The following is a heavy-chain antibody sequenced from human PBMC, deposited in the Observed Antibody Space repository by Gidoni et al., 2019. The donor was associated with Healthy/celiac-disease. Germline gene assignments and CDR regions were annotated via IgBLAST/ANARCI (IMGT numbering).Heavy chain of an antibody. Sequence: EGQLVESVGGLVKPGESLRLSCAASGFTFSRYSMNWVRPAPGKGLEWASSISSSSSFIYYAYSVKGRFTISRDNAKNSLYLQMNSLRAEDTAVYYCARDFALERPYYYMDVWGKGTTVTVSS. CDR2: ISSSSSFI. V-gene: IGHV3-21*01. CDR3: ARDFALERPYYYMDV. CDR1: GFTFSRYS. J-gene: IGHJ6*03. D-gene: IGHD1-1*01.